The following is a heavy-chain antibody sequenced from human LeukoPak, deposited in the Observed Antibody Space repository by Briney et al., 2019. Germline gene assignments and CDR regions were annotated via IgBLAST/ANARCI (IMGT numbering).Heavy chain of an antibody. V-gene: IGHV3-33*08. D-gene: IGHD5-12*01. Sequence: GGSLRLSCAASGFIFSNYAMHWVRQAPGKGLEWVAVIWYDGSNKYYADSVKGRFTISRDNSKNTLYLQMNSLRAEDTAVYYCLVATGEKGPYWGQGTLVTVSS. CDR1: GFIFSNYA. CDR3: LVATGEKGPY. J-gene: IGHJ4*02. CDR2: IWYDGSNK.